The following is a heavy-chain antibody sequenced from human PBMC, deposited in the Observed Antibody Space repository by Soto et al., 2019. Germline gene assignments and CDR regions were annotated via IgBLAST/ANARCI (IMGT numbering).Heavy chain of an antibody. Sequence: SETLSLTCTVSGGSISSGIYYWSWIRQNAGKGLEWIGHIYYSGSTYYNPSLKSRVSISVDTSKNQFSLKLTSVTAADTAVYYCARVARGRVVGATPPCFDYWGQGTLVTVSS. CDR3: ARVARGRVVGATPPCFDY. J-gene: IGHJ4*02. V-gene: IGHV4-31*03. D-gene: IGHD1-26*01. CDR2: IYYSGST. CDR1: GGSISSGIYY.